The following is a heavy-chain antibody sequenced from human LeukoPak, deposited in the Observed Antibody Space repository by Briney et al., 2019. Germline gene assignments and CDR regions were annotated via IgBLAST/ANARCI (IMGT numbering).Heavy chain of an antibody. D-gene: IGHD2-2*01. CDR2: ISGSSSYI. CDR1: GFDFGGAC. J-gene: IGHJ4*02. CDR3: ARAPGSTGGYFDY. Sequence: GGSLRLSCATSGFDFGGACGMGWVRQAPEKGLEWVSSISGSSSYIYNADSVKGRFTISRDNAKNSLYLQMDSLRAEDTAVYYCARAPGSTGGYFDYWGQGTLVTVSS. V-gene: IGHV3-21*01.